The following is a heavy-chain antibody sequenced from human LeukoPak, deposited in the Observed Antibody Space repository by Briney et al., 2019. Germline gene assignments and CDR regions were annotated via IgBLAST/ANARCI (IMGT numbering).Heavy chain of an antibody. J-gene: IGHJ4*02. V-gene: IGHV4-59*01. CDR1: GGSISSYY. CDR3: ARSPSRGPLWFGELDY. D-gene: IGHD3-10*01. CDR2: IYYSGST. Sequence: KSSETLSLTCTVPGGSISSYYWSWIRQPPGKGLEWIGYIYYSGSTNYNPSLKSRVTISVDTSKNQFSLKLSSVTAADTAVYYCARSPSRGPLWFGELDYWGQGTLVTVSS.